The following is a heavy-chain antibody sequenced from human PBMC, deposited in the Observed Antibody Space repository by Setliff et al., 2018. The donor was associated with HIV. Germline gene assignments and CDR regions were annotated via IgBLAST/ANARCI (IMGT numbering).Heavy chain of an antibody. D-gene: IGHD7-27*01. CDR3: ASPYENNSGPDY. J-gene: IGHJ4*02. CDR2: INPNTGDT. Sequence: ASVKVSCKPSGFTFTGYYLHWVRQAPGQGLEWMGWINPNTGDTNYEQRFQGRVTMTRETSITTVYMVLNRLTPGDTAVYYCASPYENNSGPDYWGQGTPVTVSS. CDR1: GFTFTGYY. V-gene: IGHV1-2*02.